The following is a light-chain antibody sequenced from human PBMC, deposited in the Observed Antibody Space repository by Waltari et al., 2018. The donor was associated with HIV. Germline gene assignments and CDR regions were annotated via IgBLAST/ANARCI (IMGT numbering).Light chain of an antibody. CDR3: QQYNNWPYT. CDR2: GAS. J-gene: IGKJ2*01. CDR1: QSVGSN. V-gene: IGKV3-15*01. Sequence: EIVMTQSPAPLSVSPGEKATLSCRASQSVGSNLAWYQRKPAQAPRLVIYGASTRATGVPDRLSGSGSGTEFTLTISSLQSEDFAVYYCQQYNNWPYTFGQGTKLEIK.